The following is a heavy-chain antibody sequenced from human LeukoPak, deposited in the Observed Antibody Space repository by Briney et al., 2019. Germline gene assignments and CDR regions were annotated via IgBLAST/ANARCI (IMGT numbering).Heavy chain of an antibody. Sequence: SETLSLTCTVSGGSISSYHWSWVRQPAGKGLEWIGRNCNSGSTNYNPSLKSRVAMSVDTSKSQFSLKLSSVTAADTAVYYCVRDEAVPGTFGQNWGQGTLVTVSS. D-gene: IGHD3-16*01. V-gene: IGHV4-4*07. CDR1: GGSISSYH. CDR2: NCNSGST. J-gene: IGHJ4*02. CDR3: VRDEAVPGTFGQN.